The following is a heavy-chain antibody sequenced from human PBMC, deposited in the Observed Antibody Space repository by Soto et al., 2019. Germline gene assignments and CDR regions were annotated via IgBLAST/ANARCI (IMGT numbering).Heavy chain of an antibody. J-gene: IGHJ4*02. CDR3: ARESEDLTSNFDY. V-gene: IGHV3-11*06. Sequence: GGSLRLSCAASGFTFSDYYMSWIRQAPGKGLEWVSSISSTTNYIYYGDSMKGRFTISRDNAKNSLYLEMNSLRAEDTAVYYCARESEDLTSNFDYWGQGTLVTVSS. CDR2: ISSTTNYI. CDR1: GFTFSDYY.